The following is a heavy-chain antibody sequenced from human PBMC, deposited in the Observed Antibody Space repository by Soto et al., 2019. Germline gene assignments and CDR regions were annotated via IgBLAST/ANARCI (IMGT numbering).Heavy chain of an antibody. D-gene: IGHD3-10*01. Sequence: ASVKVSCKASGYTFGQYGITWVRQAPGQGLEWMGWISPYNDNTKYAERLQGRVSMTIDPSTSTAYMELRTLTSDDTAMYYCARDSYYGSVCYSALYYGGMDVCGQGTTVTVS. CDR1: GYTFGQYG. J-gene: IGHJ6*02. CDR2: ISPYNDNT. CDR3: ARDSYYGSVCYSALYYGGMDV. V-gene: IGHV1-18*01.